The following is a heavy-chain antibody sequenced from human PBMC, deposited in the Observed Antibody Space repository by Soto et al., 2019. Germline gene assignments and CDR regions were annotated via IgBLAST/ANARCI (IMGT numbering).Heavy chain of an antibody. CDR2: ISHDGSDK. J-gene: IGHJ6*02. CDR1: GFTFNNSG. Sequence: PVGSLRLSCRVSGFTFNNSGMHWVRQAPGKGLEWMAVISHDGSDKYYADSVKGRVIISRDNSKNTLNLEMNSLRAEDTAIYYCVKDRVPGAYGNYYGMDVWGQGTTVTVSS. D-gene: IGHD5-12*01. V-gene: IGHV3-30*18. CDR3: VKDRVPGAYGNYYGMDV.